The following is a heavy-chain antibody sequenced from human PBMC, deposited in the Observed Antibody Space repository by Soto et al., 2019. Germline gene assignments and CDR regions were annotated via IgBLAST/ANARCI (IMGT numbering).Heavy chain of an antibody. CDR1: GGTFSSYA. Sequence: SVKVSCKASGGTFSSYAISWVRQAPGQGLEGMGGIIPIFGTANYAQKFQGRVTITADESTSTAYMELSSLRSEDTAVYYCARDYYDRYYYGMDVWGQGTTVTVSS. J-gene: IGHJ6*02. D-gene: IGHD3-22*01. V-gene: IGHV1-69*13. CDR2: IIPIFGTA. CDR3: ARDYYDRYYYGMDV.